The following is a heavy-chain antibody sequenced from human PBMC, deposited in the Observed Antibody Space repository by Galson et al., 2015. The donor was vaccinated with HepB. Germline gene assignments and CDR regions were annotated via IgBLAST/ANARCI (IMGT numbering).Heavy chain of an antibody. CDR1: GLTFSSYA. CDR3: ARATLRYYDSTGYQQ. D-gene: IGHD3-22*01. CDR2: ISDDGSNK. Sequence: SLRLSCAASGLTFSSYAMHWVRQAPGKGLEWVAVISDDGSNKYYADSVKGRFTISRDNSKNTLYLQMNSLRAEDTAVYYWARATLRYYDSTGYQQWGQGTLVTVSA. V-gene: IGHV3-30*04. J-gene: IGHJ4*02.